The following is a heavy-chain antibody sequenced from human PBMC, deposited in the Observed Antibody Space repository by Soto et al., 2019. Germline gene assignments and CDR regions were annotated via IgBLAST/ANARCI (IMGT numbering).Heavy chain of an antibody. CDR1: GGTFSSYA. CDR2: IIPIFGTA. Sequence: ASVKVSCKASGGTFSSYAISWVRQAPGQGLEWMGGIIPIFGTANYAQKFQGRVTITADKSTSTAYMELSSLRSEDTAVYYCARANDSSGYYYPVSWFDPWGQGTLVTVSS. V-gene: IGHV1-69*06. D-gene: IGHD3-22*01. J-gene: IGHJ5*02. CDR3: ARANDSSGYYYPVSWFDP.